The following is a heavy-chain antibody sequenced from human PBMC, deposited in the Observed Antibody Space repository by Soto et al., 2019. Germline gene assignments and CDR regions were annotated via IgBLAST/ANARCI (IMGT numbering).Heavy chain of an antibody. J-gene: IGHJ3*02. V-gene: IGHV3-48*03. Sequence: GGSLRLSCVTSGPSFISSEFNWVRQAPGKGLEWISYVSPSNNIYYSSAVKGRFTISRDNARNSVYLQMSNLRVEDTALYYCTKERGPDISATIIGDMWGQGTMVTVSS. CDR3: TKERGPDISATIIGDM. CDR2: VSPSNNI. CDR1: GPSFISSE. D-gene: IGHD3-10*01.